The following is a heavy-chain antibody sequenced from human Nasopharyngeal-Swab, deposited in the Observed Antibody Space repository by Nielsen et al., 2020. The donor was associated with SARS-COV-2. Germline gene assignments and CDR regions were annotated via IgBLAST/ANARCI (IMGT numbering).Heavy chain of an antibody. V-gene: IGHV4-34*01. Sequence: SETLSLTCTYKGASFTGIFWTWVRQPPGKGLEWIGEVSHSGTATYNPSLTGRVTISLDTAWSQFSLRLSSLSDADTAVYFCARGGQDNALDVWDQGTKVAVSS. J-gene: IGHJ6*02. D-gene: IGHD1-1*01. CDR2: VSHSGTA. CDR3: ARGGQDNALDV. CDR1: GASFTGIF.